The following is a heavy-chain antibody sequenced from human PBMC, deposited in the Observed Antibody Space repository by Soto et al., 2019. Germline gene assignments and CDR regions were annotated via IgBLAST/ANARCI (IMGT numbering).Heavy chain of an antibody. CDR1: GTSISIYY. Sequence: SENLALSSTDSGTSISIYYWNSIRQPPGKGLEWIANIHYSGTTNYNPSLASRVTLSVDTSKKQFSLKMTSVTAADRAVYFCARYNSYAIDYWGRGTMVTVSS. V-gene: IGHV4-59*01. D-gene: IGHD2-8*01. CDR2: IHYSGTT. CDR3: ARYNSYAIDY. J-gene: IGHJ4*02.